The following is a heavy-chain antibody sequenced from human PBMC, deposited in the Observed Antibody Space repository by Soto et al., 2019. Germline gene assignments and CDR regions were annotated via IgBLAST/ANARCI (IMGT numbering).Heavy chain of an antibody. CDR3: ARDAPGVGATDY. CDR1: GFTFSSYG. Sequence: QVQLVESGGGVVQPGRSLRLSCAASGFTFSSYGMHWVRQAPGKGLEWVAVIWYDGSNKYYADSVKGRFTISRDNSKNTRYLQMNSLRAEDTAVYYCARDAPGVGATDYWGQGTLVTVSS. D-gene: IGHD1-26*01. CDR2: IWYDGSNK. V-gene: IGHV3-33*01. J-gene: IGHJ4*02.